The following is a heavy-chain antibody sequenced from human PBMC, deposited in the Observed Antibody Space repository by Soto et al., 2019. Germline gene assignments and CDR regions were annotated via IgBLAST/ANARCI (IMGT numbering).Heavy chain of an antibody. D-gene: IGHD2-21*02. Sequence: ASVKVSCKVSGYTLTELSMHWVRQAPGKGLEWMGGFDPEDGETIYAQKFQGRVTMTEDTSTDTAYMELSSLRSEDTAVYYCARQGLLQSKSAFDIWGQGTMVTVSS. CDR3: ARQGLLQSKSAFDI. CDR2: FDPEDGET. CDR1: GYTLTELS. J-gene: IGHJ3*02. V-gene: IGHV1-24*01.